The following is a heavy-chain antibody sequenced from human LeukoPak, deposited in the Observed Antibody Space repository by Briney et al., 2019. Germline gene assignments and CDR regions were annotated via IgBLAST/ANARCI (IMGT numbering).Heavy chain of an antibody. J-gene: IGHJ4*02. CDR1: GFTFSSSG. D-gene: IGHD3-10*01. CDR3: ARDYGSGSYYKGYFDY. Sequence: GRSLRLSCGASGFTFSSSGMHWVRQAPGKGLEWVAVIWYDGSNKYYADSVKGRFTISRDNSKNTLYLQMNSLRVEDTALYYCARDYGSGSYYKGYFDYWGQGTLVTVSS. CDR2: IWYDGSNK. V-gene: IGHV3-33*08.